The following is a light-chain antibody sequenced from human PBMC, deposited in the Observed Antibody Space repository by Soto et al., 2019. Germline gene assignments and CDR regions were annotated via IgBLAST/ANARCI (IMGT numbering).Light chain of an antibody. Sequence: LTQPASVSGSPGQSITSSCTGTNSDVGSYNLVSWYQQHPGKAPKLMIYEGSKRPSGVSNRFSGSKSGNTASLTISGLQAEDEADYYCCSYAGSSTYVFXTGTKLTVL. CDR1: NSDVGSYNL. J-gene: IGLJ1*01. CDR3: CSYAGSSTYV. V-gene: IGLV2-23*01. CDR2: EGS.